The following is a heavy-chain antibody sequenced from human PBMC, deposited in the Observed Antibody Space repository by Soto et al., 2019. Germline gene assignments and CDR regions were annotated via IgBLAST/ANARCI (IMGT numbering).Heavy chain of an antibody. CDR1: GFTLSNYW. D-gene: IGHD1-1*01. V-gene: IGHV3-74*03. CDR2: INNGASRT. CDR3: VRENWVTGSLGLDS. Sequence: GGSLRLSCAASGFTLSNYWMHWVRQAPGKGLVWVSRINNGASRTTYADSVKGRFSISRDNAKNTLYLQMTSLRADDTAVYYCVRENWVTGSLGLDSWGQGTLVTGSS. J-gene: IGHJ4*02.